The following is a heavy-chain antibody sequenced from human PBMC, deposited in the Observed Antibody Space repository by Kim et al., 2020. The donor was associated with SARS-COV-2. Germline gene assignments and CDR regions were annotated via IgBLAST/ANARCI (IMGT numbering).Heavy chain of an antibody. CDR2: INTNTGNP. J-gene: IGHJ6*02. D-gene: IGHD2-15*01. Sequence: ASVKVSCKASGYTFTSYAMNWVRQAPGQGLEWMGWINTNTGNPTYAQGFTGRFVFSLDTSVSTAYLQISSLKAEDTAVYYCARGGQHYYYYGMDVWGQGTTVTVSS. CDR3: ARGGQHYYYYGMDV. CDR1: GYTFTSYA. V-gene: IGHV7-4-1*02.